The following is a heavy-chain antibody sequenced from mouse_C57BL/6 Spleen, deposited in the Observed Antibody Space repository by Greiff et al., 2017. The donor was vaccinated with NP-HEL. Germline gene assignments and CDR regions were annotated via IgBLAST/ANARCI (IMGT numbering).Heavy chain of an antibody. V-gene: IGHV1-52*01. Sequence: VQLQQPGAELVRPGSSVKLSCKASGYTFTSYWMHWVKQRPIQGLEWIGNIDPSDSETHYNQKFKDKATLTVDKSSSTAYMQLSSLTSEDSAVYYCARGGYYGSSSGYFDVWGTGTTVTVSS. J-gene: IGHJ1*03. D-gene: IGHD1-1*01. CDR2: IDPSDSET. CDR1: GYTFTSYW. CDR3: ARGGYYGSSSGYFDV.